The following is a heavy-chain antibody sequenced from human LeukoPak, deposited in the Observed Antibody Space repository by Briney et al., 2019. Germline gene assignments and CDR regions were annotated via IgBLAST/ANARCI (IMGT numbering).Heavy chain of an antibody. V-gene: IGHV1-46*01. CDR1: GYTFTSYY. Sequence: ASVKVSCKASGYTFTSYYMHWVRQAPGQGLEWMGIINPSGGSASYAQKFQGRVTMTRDMSTSTVYMELSSLRSEDTAVYYCARDFINGGSSEGFDYWGQGTLVTVSS. CDR2: INPSGGSA. CDR3: ARDFINGGSSEGFDY. J-gene: IGHJ4*02. D-gene: IGHD6-13*01.